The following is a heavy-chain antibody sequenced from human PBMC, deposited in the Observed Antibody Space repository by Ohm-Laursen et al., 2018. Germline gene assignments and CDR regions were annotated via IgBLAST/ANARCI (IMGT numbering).Heavy chain of an antibody. J-gene: IGHJ6*02. V-gene: IGHV3-30*18. D-gene: IGHD1-14*01. CDR3: AKPPTNYYYYGMDV. CDR2: ISYDGSNK. Sequence: SLRLSCTASGFTFSSYDMHWVRQAPGKGLEWVAVISYDGSNKYYADSVKGRFTISRDNSKNTLYLQMNSLRAEDTAVYFCAKPPTNYYYYGMDVWGQGTTVTVSS. CDR1: GFTFSSYD.